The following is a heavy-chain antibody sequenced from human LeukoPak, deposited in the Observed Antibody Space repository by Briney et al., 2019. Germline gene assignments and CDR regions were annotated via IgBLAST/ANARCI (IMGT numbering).Heavy chain of an antibody. D-gene: IGHD2-15*01. CDR1: GYTFTGYY. V-gene: IGHV1-46*01. CDR3: ARGFCSGGSCYSYDY. Sequence: VASVKVSCKASGYTFTGYYMHWVRQAPGQGLEWMGVIDPSGGSTDYARKFQGRVTMTSDTSTSTVYMELSSLRSEDTAVYYYARGFCSGGSCYSYDYWGQGTLVTVSS. J-gene: IGHJ4*02. CDR2: IDPSGGST.